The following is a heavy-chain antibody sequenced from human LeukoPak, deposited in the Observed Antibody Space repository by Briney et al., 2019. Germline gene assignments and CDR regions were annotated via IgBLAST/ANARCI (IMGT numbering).Heavy chain of an antibody. CDR1: GFTFSSYS. J-gene: IGHJ4*02. Sequence: PGGSLRLSCAASGFTFSSYSMNWARQAPGKGLEWVSSISSSSGYIYYADSVKGRFTISRDNAKNSLYLQMNSLRAEDTAVYYCARVPSDYWGQGTLVTVSS. CDR3: ARVPSDY. CDR2: ISSSSGYI. V-gene: IGHV3-21*06.